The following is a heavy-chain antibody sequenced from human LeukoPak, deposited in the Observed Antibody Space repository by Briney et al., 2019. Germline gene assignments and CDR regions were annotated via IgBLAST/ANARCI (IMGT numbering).Heavy chain of an antibody. D-gene: IGHD5-18*01. J-gene: IGHJ4*02. Sequence: SETLSLTCTVSGGSISSYYWSWIRQPPGKGLGWIGYIYYSGTTRYNPSLKSRLTISIDTSKNQFSLKLSSVTAADTAVYFCARGGGFTYGRQPFDCWGQGTLVTVSP. CDR1: GGSISSYY. V-gene: IGHV4-59*01. CDR3: ARGGGFTYGRQPFDC. CDR2: IYYSGTT.